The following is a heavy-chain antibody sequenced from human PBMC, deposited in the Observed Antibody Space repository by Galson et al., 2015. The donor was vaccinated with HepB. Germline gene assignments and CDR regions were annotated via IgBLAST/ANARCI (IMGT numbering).Heavy chain of an antibody. Sequence: SVKVSCKASGYTFTSSNVSWVRQATGQGLEWMGWVNPNSGKTAYAQKFQGRLTMTTNTSISTAYMELSSLRSEDTAVYHCARGSLTVTSSFSDYMDVWGKGTTVTVSS. D-gene: IGHD4-11*01. V-gene: IGHV1-8*01. CDR2: VNPNSGKT. CDR3: ARGSLTVTSSFSDYMDV. CDR1: GYTFTSSN. J-gene: IGHJ6*03.